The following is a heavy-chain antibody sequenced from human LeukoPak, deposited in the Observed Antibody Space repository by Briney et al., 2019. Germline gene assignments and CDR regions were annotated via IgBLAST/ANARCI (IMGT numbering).Heavy chain of an antibody. CDR3: ARELNQLPRGVFDP. Sequence: ASVKVSCKASGYTFTGYYMHWVRQAPGQGLEWMGWINPNSGGTNYAQKFQGRVTMTRDTSTSTVYMELSSLRSEDTAVYYCARELNQLPRGVFDPWGQGTLVTVSP. J-gene: IGHJ5*02. CDR1: GYTFTGYY. CDR2: INPNSGGT. D-gene: IGHD2-2*01. V-gene: IGHV1-2*02.